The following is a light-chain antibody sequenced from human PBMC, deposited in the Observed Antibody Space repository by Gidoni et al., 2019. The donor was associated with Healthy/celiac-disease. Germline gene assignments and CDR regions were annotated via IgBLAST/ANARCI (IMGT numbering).Light chain of an antibody. CDR3: QQYYSTPDT. V-gene: IGKV4-1*01. CDR2: GAS. Sequence: DIVMTQSPDSLAVSLGERATINCKSSQSVLYNSNNKNYLAWYQQKPGQPPKLLIYGASTRESGVPDRFSGSGSGTDFTLTISSLQAEDVAVYYCQQYYSTPDTFGQGTKLEI. J-gene: IGKJ2*01. CDR1: QSVLYNSNNKNY.